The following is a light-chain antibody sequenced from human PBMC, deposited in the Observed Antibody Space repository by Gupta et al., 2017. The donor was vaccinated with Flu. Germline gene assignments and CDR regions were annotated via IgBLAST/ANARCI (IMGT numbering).Light chain of an antibody. Sequence: DAVLTQSPLSLPVTLGQPVSISCRSSQGLVYSDGNTYLNWFHQRPGRSPRRLIYRVSDRDSGVPDRISGSGSGADFRLNIRRREAEDIGVYYCRQGKHWACTLGQGTKMEIK. CDR3: RQGKHWACT. CDR2: RVS. CDR1: QGLVYSDGNTY. J-gene: IGKJ2*02. V-gene: IGKV2-30*01.